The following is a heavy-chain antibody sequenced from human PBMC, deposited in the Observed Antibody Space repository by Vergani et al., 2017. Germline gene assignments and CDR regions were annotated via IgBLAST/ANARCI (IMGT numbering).Heavy chain of an antibody. CDR2: ISYDGTQK. Sequence: VHLVESGGGVVQPGRSLRLSCVVSGFTSSYYGMHWVRQAPGKGLEWVAVISYDGTQKYYADSVMGRFTISRDNSKSTLYLQMNSLRTEDTAVYYCATKSCGTPGCQIGYFREWGQGTLGTVSS. CDR3: ATKSCGTPGCQIGYFRE. V-gene: IGHV3-30*03. D-gene: IGHD1-1*01. J-gene: IGHJ1*01. CDR1: GFTSSYYG.